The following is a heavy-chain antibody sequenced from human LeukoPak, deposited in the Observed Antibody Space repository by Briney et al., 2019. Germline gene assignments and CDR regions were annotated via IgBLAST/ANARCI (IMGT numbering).Heavy chain of an antibody. CDR1: GGSISSSSYY. D-gene: IGHD2-15*01. CDR3: ARFGVVVVAAISAAFDI. J-gene: IGHJ3*02. V-gene: IGHV4-39*07. CDR2: IYYSGST. Sequence: PSETLSLTCTVSGGSISSSSYYWGSIRQPPGKGLEWIGSIYYSGSTYYNPSLKSRVIISVDTSKNQFSLKLSSVIAADTAVYYCARFGVVVVAAISAAFDIWGQGTMVTVSS.